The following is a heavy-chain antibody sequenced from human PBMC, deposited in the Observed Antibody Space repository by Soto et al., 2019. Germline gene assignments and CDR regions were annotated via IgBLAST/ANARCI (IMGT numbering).Heavy chain of an antibody. Sequence: SETLSLTCAVSGGSISSGGYSWSWIRQPPGRGLEWIGYIYHSGSTYYKPSLKSRVTISVDRSKNQFSLKLSSVTAADTAVYYCARRYYYDSSGYWYWFDPWGQGTLVTVSS. CDR2: IYHSGST. V-gene: IGHV4-30-2*01. J-gene: IGHJ5*02. CDR3: ARRYYYDSSGYWYWFDP. CDR1: GGSISSGGYS. D-gene: IGHD3-22*01.